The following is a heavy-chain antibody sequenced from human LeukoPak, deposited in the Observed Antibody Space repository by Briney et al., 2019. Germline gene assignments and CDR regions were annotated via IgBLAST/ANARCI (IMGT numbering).Heavy chain of an antibody. CDR1: GSTFITYW. V-gene: IGHV3-7*01. CDR2: IKEDGSEK. D-gene: IGHD6-19*01. CDR3: ASVGLGLVLDN. Sequence: GGSLRLSCAASGSTFITYWMTWVRQAPGKGLEWVANIKEDGSEKYYVDSVKGRFTISRDNAKNSLYLQMNSLRAEDTAVYYCASVGLGLVLDNWGQGTLVTVSS. J-gene: IGHJ4*02.